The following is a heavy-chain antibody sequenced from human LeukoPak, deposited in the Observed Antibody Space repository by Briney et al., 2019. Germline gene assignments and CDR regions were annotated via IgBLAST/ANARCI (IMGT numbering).Heavy chain of an antibody. V-gene: IGHV4-59*08. CDR2: ICNSGST. CDR3: ARPPVLDY. CDR1: GASISTYY. J-gene: IGHJ4*02. Sequence: PSETLSLTCTVSGASISTYYWTWVRQPPGKRLEWIGNICNSGSTNYNPSLKSRVTISVDTLKNQFSLNLTSVTAADTAVYYCARPPVLDYWGQGTLVTVSA.